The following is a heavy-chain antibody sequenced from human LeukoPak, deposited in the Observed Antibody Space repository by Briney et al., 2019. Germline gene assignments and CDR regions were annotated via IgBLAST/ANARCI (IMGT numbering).Heavy chain of an antibody. CDR1: GFTFSNAW. V-gene: IGHV3-15*01. D-gene: IGHD1-26*01. Sequence: PGGSLRLSCAASGFTFSNAWMSWVRQAPGKGLEWVGHIKSKTDGGTTDYAAPVKGRFTISRDDSKNTLYLQMNSLKIEDTAVYYCTTITVGATLYYYYGMDVWGQGTTVTVSS. J-gene: IGHJ6*02. CDR2: IKSKTDGGTT. CDR3: TTITVGATLYYYYGMDV.